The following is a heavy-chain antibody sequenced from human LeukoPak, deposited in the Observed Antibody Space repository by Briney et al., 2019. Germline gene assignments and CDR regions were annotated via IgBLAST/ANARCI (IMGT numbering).Heavy chain of an antibody. V-gene: IGHV6-1*01. J-gene: IGHJ4*02. CDR3: ARDPTGWGLDH. CDR1: GDSVSSNTAA. D-gene: IGHD6-19*01. Sequence: SQTLSLTCAISGDSVSSNTAAWNWIRQSPLTGLEWLGRTYYRSKWYYDYAVSLKGRVTVNPDTSKNHFSLLLNSVTPEDTAVYYCARDPTGWGLDHWGQGILVTVSS. CDR2: TYYRSKWYY.